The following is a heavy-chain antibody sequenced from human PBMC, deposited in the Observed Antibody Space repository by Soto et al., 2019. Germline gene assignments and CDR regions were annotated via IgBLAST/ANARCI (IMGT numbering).Heavy chain of an antibody. V-gene: IGHV3-9*01. D-gene: IGHD3-9*01. J-gene: IGHJ3*02. Sequence: GGSLRLSCAASGFTFDDYAMHWVRQAPGKGLEWVSGISWNSGSIGYADSVKGRFTISRDNAKNSLYLQMNSLRAEDTALYYCAKDKGLVQGAFDIWGQGTMVTVSS. CDR3: AKDKGLVQGAFDI. CDR1: GFTFDDYA. CDR2: ISWNSGSI.